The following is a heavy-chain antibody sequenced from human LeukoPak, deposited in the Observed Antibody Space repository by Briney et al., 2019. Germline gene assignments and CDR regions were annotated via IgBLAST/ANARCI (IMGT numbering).Heavy chain of an antibody. D-gene: IGHD6-19*01. CDR2: ISAKKGNT. Sequence: ASVKVSCKASGYTFTSYGISWVRQAPGQGLEWMGWISAKKGNTDYAQKLQGRVTMTTDTSTSTAYMELRSLRSDDTAVYYCVRDMYSSGRVPFDYWGQGTLVTVSS. J-gene: IGHJ4*02. V-gene: IGHV1-18*01. CDR3: VRDMYSSGRVPFDY. CDR1: GYTFTSYG.